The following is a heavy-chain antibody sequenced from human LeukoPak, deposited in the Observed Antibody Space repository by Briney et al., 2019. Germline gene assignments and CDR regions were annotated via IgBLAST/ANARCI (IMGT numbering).Heavy chain of an antibody. CDR1: GGSISSYY. CDR3: ARKNFYDSGSYYLTPGFDP. Sequence: PSETLSLTCTVSGGSISSYYWSWIRQPPGKGLEWIGEINHGGSTNYNPSLKSRVTISVDTSKNQFSLKLNSVTAADTAVYYCARKNFYDSGSYYLTPGFDPWGQGTLVTVSS. J-gene: IGHJ5*02. D-gene: IGHD3-10*01. V-gene: IGHV4-34*01. CDR2: INHGGST.